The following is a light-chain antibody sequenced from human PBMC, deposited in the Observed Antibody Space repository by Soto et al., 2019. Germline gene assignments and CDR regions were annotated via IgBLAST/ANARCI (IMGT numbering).Light chain of an antibody. CDR1: QSVASN. CDR3: QQYNNWPLT. CDR2: GTS. J-gene: IGKJ1*01. V-gene: IGKV3-15*01. Sequence: EIVMTQSPASLSVSPGESVTLSCRASQSVASNLAWYQQKPGQAPRLLIYGTSTRATGVPARFSGSGSETEFTLTISGLQSEDFALFYCQQYNNWPLTFGQGTKVDIK.